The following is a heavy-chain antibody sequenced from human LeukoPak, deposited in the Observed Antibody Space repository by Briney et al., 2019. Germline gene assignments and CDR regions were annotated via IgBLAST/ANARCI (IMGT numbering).Heavy chain of an antibody. CDR1: GYTFTGYY. D-gene: IGHD3-10*01. V-gene: IGHV1-2*02. Sequence: ASVKVSCKASGYTFTGYYMHWVRQAPGRGLEWMGWINPNSGGTNYAQKFQGRVAMTRDTSISTAYMELSRLRSDDTAVYYCARFRMVRGVIYYYMDVWGKGTTVTVSS. CDR3: ARFRMVRGVIYYYMDV. J-gene: IGHJ6*03. CDR2: INPNSGGT.